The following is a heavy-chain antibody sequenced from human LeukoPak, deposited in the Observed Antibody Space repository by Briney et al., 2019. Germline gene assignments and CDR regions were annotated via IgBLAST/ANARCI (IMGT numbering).Heavy chain of an antibody. CDR1: GFTFSSYG. CDR3: ARDRFCSTTSCYPGFFDY. D-gene: IGHD2-2*01. J-gene: IGHJ4*02. CDR2: IWYDGSNT. V-gene: IGHV3-33*01. Sequence: GRSLRLSCAASGFTFSSYGMHWVRQAPGKGLEWVAVIWYDGSNTYYADSVKGRFTISRDNSKNTLYVQMNSLRVEDTAVYCCARDRFCSTTSCYPGFFDYWGQGTLVTVSS.